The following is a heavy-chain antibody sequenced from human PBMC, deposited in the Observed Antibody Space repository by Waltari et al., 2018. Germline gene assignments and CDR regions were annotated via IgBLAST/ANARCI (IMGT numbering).Heavy chain of an antibody. Sequence: QVQLVQSGAEVTKPGASVKVSCKASGYTFTSYGISCVGQDSGQVIEYMGCIRYYTGNTNDAQKLQGRNTMTTVTPTSKAYMELRSLRSDDTAAYYCASDSNDYGDDWGQGTLVTVSS. J-gene: IGHJ4*02. V-gene: IGHV1-18*01. CDR1: GYTFTSYG. CDR3: ASDSNDYGDD. CDR2: IRYYTGNT.